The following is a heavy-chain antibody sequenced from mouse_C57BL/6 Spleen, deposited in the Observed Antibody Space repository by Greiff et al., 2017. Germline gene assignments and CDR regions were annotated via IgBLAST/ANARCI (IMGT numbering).Heavy chain of an antibody. V-gene: IGHV1-82*01. Sequence: VQLQQSGPELVKPGASVKISCKASGYAFSSSWMNWVKQRPGKGLEWIGRIYPGDGDTNYNGKFKGKATLTADKSSSPAYMQLSSLTSEDSAVYFCARERYYGSSPYWYFDVWGTGTTVTVSS. CDR1: GYAFSSSW. CDR2: IYPGDGDT. CDR3: ARERYYGSSPYWYFDV. J-gene: IGHJ1*03. D-gene: IGHD1-1*01.